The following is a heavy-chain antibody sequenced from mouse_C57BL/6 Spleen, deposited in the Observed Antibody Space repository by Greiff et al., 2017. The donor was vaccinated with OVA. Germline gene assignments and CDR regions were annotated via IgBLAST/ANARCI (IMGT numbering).Heavy chain of an antibody. CDR1: GYTFTSYG. J-gene: IGHJ2*01. CDR2: IYPRSGNT. D-gene: IGHD2-2*01. Sequence: QVQLKQSGAELARPGASVKLSCKASGYTFTSYGISWVKQRTGQGLEWIGEIYPRSGNTYYNEKFKGKATLTGDKASSTAYMELRSLTSEDSAVYICAREDHYGNDIYYFDDWGQGTTLTVSS. CDR3: AREDHYGNDIYYFDD. V-gene: IGHV1-81*01.